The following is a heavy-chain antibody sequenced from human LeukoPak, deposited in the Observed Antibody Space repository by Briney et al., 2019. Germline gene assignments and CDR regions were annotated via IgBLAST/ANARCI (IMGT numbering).Heavy chain of an antibody. CDR2: ISSSGNTI. V-gene: IGHV3-48*03. Sequence: GGSLRLSCAASGFTFSHFEMNWVRQAPGKGLEWVSYISSSGNTIYYADSVKGRFTISRDNSKNTVHLQMNSLRADDTAVYYCARDSCDKGLYYYFDLWGRGTLVTVSS. J-gene: IGHJ2*01. D-gene: IGHD1-26*01. CDR1: GFTFSHFE. CDR3: ARDSCDKGLYYYFDL.